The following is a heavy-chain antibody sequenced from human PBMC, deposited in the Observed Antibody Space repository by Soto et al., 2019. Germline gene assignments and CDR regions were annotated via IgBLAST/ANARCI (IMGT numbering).Heavy chain of an antibody. CDR2: VYSSGNT. D-gene: IGHD3-3*01. Sequence: GGSLRLSCAASGFSVSGNYMSWIRQAPEKGLEWVSVVYSSGNTNYADSVKGRFPISRDTSKNTLYLHMNSLRADDTAVYYCGREAVFGLIIHYYHFMDVWGKGTTVTVSS. V-gene: IGHV3-66*01. J-gene: IGHJ6*03. CDR3: GREAVFGLIIHYYHFMDV. CDR1: GFSVSGNY.